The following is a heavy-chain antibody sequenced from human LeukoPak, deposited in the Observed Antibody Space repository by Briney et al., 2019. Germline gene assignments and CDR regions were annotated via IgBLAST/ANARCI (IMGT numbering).Heavy chain of an antibody. CDR1: GFTFSSYS. CDR3: ARDDCSSTSCYTWDYYYYYMDV. CDR2: ISSSSSYI. J-gene: IGHJ6*03. V-gene: IGHV3-21*01. D-gene: IGHD2-2*02. Sequence: GGSLRLSCAASGFTFSSYSMNWVRQAPGKGLEWVSSISSSSSYIYYADSVKGRFTISRDNAKNSLYLQMNSLRAEDTAVYYCARDDCSSTSCYTWDYYYYYMDVWGKGTTVTVSS.